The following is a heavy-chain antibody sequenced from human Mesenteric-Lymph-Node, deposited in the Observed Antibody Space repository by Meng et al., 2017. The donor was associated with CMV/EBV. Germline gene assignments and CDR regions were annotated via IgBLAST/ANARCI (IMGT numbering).Heavy chain of an antibody. CDR2: IYSGGNSV. V-gene: IGHV3-23*03. D-gene: IGHD1-1*01. CDR3: AIRPLQGERLCFDS. CDR1: GFTFSKFA. Sequence: GGSLRLSCAASGFTFSKFAMNWVRQAPGRGLEWVSTIYSGGNSVHYADSVKGRFTISRDDSKNTMYLQMNSLRVEDTAVYYCAIRPLQGERLCFDSWGQGTLVTVSS. J-gene: IGHJ5*01.